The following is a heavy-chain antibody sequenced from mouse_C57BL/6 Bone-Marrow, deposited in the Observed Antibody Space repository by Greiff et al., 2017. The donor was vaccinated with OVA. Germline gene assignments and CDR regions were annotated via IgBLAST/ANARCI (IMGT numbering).Heavy chain of an antibody. CDR1: GYAFTNYL. J-gene: IGHJ3*01. Sequence: VQLQQSGAELVRPGTSVKVSCKASGYAFTNYLIEWVKQRPGQGLEWIGVINPGSGGTNYTEKFKGKATLTADKSSSTAYMQLSSLTSEDSAVYFCARGGYYRAWFAYWGQGTLVTVSA. CDR2: INPGSGGT. CDR3: ARGGYYRAWFAY. D-gene: IGHD2-3*01. V-gene: IGHV1-54*01.